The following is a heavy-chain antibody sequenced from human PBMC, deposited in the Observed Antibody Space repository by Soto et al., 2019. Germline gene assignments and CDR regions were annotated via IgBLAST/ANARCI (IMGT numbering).Heavy chain of an antibody. CDR1: GFTFSTYT. Sequence: VGSLRLSCAASGFTFSTYTMNWVRQAPGKGLEWVSAVLPTGSSTFYADSVKGRFTISRDNSKNTLFLQMNNLRAEDTAVYYCAKDFTPDGYWDFDYWGQGTLVTVSS. J-gene: IGHJ4*02. V-gene: IGHV3-23*01. CDR3: AKDFTPDGYWDFDY. D-gene: IGHD4-17*01. CDR2: VLPTGSST.